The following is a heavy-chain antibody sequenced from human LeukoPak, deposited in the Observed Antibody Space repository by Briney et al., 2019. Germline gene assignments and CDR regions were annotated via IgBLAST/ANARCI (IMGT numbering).Heavy chain of an antibody. CDR3: ARGFPGYYYGSGSYYNRYYFDY. CDR1: GGSFSGYY. CDR2: INHSGST. Sequence: PSETLSLTCAVYGGSFSGYYWSWIRQPPGKGLEWIGEINHSGSTNYNPSLKSRVTISVDTSKNQFSLKLSSVTAADTAVYYCARGFPGYYYGSGSYYNRYYFDYWGQGTLVTVSS. D-gene: IGHD3-10*01. J-gene: IGHJ4*02. V-gene: IGHV4-34*01.